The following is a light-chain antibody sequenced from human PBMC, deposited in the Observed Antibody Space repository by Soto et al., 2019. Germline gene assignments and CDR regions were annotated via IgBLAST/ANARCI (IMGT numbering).Light chain of an antibody. J-gene: IGKJ4*01. CDR2: DAS. CDR3: HQYNSYHT. CDR1: QDISNY. V-gene: IGKV1-33*01. Sequence: DIQMTQSPSSLSASVGDRVTITCQASQDISNYLSWYQQKLGKAPKLLIYDASNLERGVPPRFSGSGSGTDFTFTISSLQPEDIATYYCHQYNSYHTFGGGTKVDIK.